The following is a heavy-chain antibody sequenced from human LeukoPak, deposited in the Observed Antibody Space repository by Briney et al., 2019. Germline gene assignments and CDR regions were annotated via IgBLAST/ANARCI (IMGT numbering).Heavy chain of an antibody. Sequence: SETLSLTCTVSGGSVSSYYWSWIRQPPGKGLEWIGYIYNSGSTNYNPSLKSRVTISLDTSKNQFSLKLSSVTAADTAVYYCARAPGGGYYSYYFDYWGQGTLVTVSS. CDR1: GGSVSSYY. CDR3: ARAPGGGYYSYYFDY. V-gene: IGHV4-59*02. CDR2: IYNSGST. J-gene: IGHJ4*02. D-gene: IGHD3-22*01.